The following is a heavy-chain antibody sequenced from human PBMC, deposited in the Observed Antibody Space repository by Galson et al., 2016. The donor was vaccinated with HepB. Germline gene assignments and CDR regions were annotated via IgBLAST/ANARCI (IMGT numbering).Heavy chain of an antibody. CDR1: GYTFSTFG. V-gene: IGHV1-18*01. J-gene: IGHJ4*02. Sequence: SVKVSCKASGYTFSTFGISWLRQAPGQGLEWMGWISPHNGNTDYPRKFQGRVTMTTETSTSTAYLELRGLRSDDTAVYYCARNIRSGSAWYYSFDHWGQGTLVTVSS. CDR3: ARNIRSGSAWYYSFDH. D-gene: IGHD6-19*01. CDR2: ISPHNGNT.